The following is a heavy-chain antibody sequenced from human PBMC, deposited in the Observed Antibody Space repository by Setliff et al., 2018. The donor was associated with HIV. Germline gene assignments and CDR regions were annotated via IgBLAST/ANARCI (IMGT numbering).Heavy chain of an antibody. CDR2: IYYSGST. V-gene: IGHV4-59*08. J-gene: IGHJ4*02. Sequence: SLTCTVSGGSISSYYWNWIRQPPGKGLEWIGYIYYSGSTNYKPSLKSRVTISVDMSKNQFSLRLSSVTAADTAVYYCARRWGEAFDYWGQGTLVT. CDR3: ARRWGEAFDY. D-gene: IGHD1-26*01. CDR1: GGSISSYY.